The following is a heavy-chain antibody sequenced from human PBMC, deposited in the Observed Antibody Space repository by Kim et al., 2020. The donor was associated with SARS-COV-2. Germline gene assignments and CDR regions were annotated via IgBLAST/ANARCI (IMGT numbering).Heavy chain of an antibody. CDR3: ARDLGANYYGSGSYP. D-gene: IGHD3-10*01. CDR1: GYTFTSYG. Sequence: ASVKVSCKASGYTFTSYGISWVRQAPGQGLEWMGWISAYNGNTNYAQKLQGRVTMTTDTSTSTAYMELRSLRSDDTAVYYCARDLGANYYGSGSYPWGQGTLVTVSS. V-gene: IGHV1-18*01. J-gene: IGHJ5*02. CDR2: ISAYNGNT.